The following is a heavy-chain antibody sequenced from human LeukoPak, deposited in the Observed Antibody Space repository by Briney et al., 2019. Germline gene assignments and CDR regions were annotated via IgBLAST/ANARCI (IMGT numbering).Heavy chain of an antibody. D-gene: IGHD6-19*01. CDR2: IKQDGSEK. V-gene: IGHV3-7*01. J-gene: IGHJ4*02. CDR3: ARLPSTVAGWFDY. CDR1: GFTFSSYW. Sequence: GGSLRLSCAASGFTFSSYWMSWVRQAPGKGLEWVANIKQDGSEKYYVVSVKGRFTISRDNAKNSLYLQMNSLRAEDTAVYYCARLPSTVAGWFDYWGQGTLVTVSS.